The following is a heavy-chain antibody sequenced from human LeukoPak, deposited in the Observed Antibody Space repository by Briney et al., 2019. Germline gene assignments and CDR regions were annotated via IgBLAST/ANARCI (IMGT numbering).Heavy chain of an antibody. Sequence: GASVKVSCKASGYTFTSYGISWVRQAPGQGLEWTGWISAYNGNTNYAQKLQGRVTMTTDTSTSTAYMELRSLRSDDTAVYYCARVRGKMATIKIVDYWGQGTLVTVSS. CDR1: GYTFTSYG. CDR3: ARVRGKMATIKIVDY. J-gene: IGHJ4*02. V-gene: IGHV1-18*01. CDR2: ISAYNGNT. D-gene: IGHD5-24*01.